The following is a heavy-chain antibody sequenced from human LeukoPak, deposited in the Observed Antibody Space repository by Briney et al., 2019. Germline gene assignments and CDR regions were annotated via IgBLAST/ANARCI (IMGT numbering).Heavy chain of an antibody. Sequence: GGSLRLSCAASGFTFSNYAMSWVRQAPGKGLEWVSTLSGTGGSTYYADSVKGRFTISRDNSKNTLYLQMNSLRAEDTAVYYCAKTRPLDSSSWSHGDYWGQGTLVTVSS. J-gene: IGHJ4*02. CDR1: GFTFSNYA. CDR2: LSGTGGST. CDR3: AKTRPLDSSSWSHGDY. D-gene: IGHD6-13*01. V-gene: IGHV3-23*01.